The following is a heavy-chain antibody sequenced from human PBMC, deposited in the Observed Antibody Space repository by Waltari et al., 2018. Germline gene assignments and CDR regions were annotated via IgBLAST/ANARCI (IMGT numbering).Heavy chain of an antibody. CDR2: CAREAGER. CDR3: ATPWPYYYGSPYYVDY. CDR1: GYTLTELS. Sequence: QVQLVQPGAEVKKPGASVKVSCKVSGYTLTELSMHWVRQAPGKGLEWMGCCAREAGERVYDQKFQGRVTTTEDTSTDTAYMELSSLRSEVTAVYYCATPWPYYYGSPYYVDYWGQGTLVTVSS. J-gene: IGHJ4*02. V-gene: IGHV1-24*01. D-gene: IGHD3-10*01.